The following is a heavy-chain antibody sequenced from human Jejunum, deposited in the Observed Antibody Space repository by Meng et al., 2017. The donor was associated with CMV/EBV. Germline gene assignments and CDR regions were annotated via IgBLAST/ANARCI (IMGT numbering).Heavy chain of an antibody. CDR2: IYTDSGDT. D-gene: IGHD3-16*01. CDR3: ARGVISYHDS. Sequence: SCKASGYPFTNFAIHWVRQAPGQRLEWMGWIYTDSGDTKFSQKFQGRVSFTRDTPATTAYMELTSLRSEDTAVYYCARGVISYHDSWGQGTLVTVSS. J-gene: IGHJ5*02. V-gene: IGHV1-3*04. CDR1: GYPFTNFA.